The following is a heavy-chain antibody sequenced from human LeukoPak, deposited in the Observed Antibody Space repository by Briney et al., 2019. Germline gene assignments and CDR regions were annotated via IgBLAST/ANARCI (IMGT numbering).Heavy chain of an antibody. Sequence: GGSLRLSCEAPGITFSSYAMSWVRQAPGRGLEWVSTISNFVGSTYYADSVKGRFTISRDNTQNTLYLQMNSLRAEDTATYYCAKDVYDFWSGFDYWGQGTLVTVSS. CDR1: GITFSSYA. CDR3: AKDVYDFWSGFDY. D-gene: IGHD3-3*01. V-gene: IGHV3-23*01. CDR2: ISNFVGST. J-gene: IGHJ4*02.